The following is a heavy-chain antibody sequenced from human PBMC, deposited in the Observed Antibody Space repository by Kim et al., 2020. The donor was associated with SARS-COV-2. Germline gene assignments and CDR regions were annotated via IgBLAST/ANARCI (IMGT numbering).Heavy chain of an antibody. D-gene: IGHD3-3*01. V-gene: IGHV4-39*01. CDR3: ARLAFSDGLDYDFWSGYASDY. Sequence: SETLSLTCTVSGGSISSSSYYWGWIRQPPGKGLEWIGSIYYSGSTYYNPSLKSRVTISVDTSKNQFSLKLSSVTAADTAVYYCARLAFSDGLDYDFWSGYASDYWGQGTLVTVSS. J-gene: IGHJ4*02. CDR1: GGSISSSSYY. CDR2: IYYSGST.